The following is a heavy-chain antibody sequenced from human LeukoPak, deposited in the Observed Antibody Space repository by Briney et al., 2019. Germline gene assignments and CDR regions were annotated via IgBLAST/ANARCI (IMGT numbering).Heavy chain of an antibody. Sequence: GGSLRLSCAASGFTFSSYGMHWVRQAPGKGLEWVAVIWYDGSNKYYADSVKGRFTISRDNSKNTLYLQMNSLRAEDTAVYYCARGNCSGGSCSPYYYYYGMDVWGQGTTVTVSS. V-gene: IGHV3-33*01. CDR1: GFTFSSYG. J-gene: IGHJ6*02. CDR3: ARGNCSGGSCSPYYYYYGMDV. CDR2: IWYDGSNK. D-gene: IGHD2-15*01.